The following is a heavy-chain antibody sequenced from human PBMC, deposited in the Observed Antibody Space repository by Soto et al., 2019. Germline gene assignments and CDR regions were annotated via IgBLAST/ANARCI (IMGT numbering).Heavy chain of an antibody. CDR3: AKELNRADDAFDI. CDR1: GFTFSNYA. Sequence: EVQLLESGGGLVQPGGSLRLSCAASGFTFSNYAMSWVRQPPGKGLAWVSAISGSGGSTYYAGSVKGRFTISRDNSKNTLYLQMNSRRAEDTAVYYCAKELNRADDAFDIWGQGTMVTVSS. J-gene: IGHJ3*02. V-gene: IGHV3-23*01. CDR2: ISGSGGST.